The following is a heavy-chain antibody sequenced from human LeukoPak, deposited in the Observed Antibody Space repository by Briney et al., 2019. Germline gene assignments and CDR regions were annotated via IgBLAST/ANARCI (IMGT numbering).Heavy chain of an antibody. V-gene: IGHV4-59*08. CDR3: ARRVWLQPFDY. D-gene: IGHD3-9*01. J-gene: IGHJ4*02. CDR2: IYYSGST. CDR1: GGSMNSYY. Sequence: PSETLSPTCSVSGGSMNSYYWSWIRQSPGKGLEWIGYIYYSGSTNYNPSLKSRVTILVDTSKNQFSLKLSSVTAADTAVYYCARRVWLQPFDYWGQGTLVTVPS.